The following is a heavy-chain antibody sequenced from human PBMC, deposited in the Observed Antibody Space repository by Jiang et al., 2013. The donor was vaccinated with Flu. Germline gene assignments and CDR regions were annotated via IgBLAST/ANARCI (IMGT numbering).Heavy chain of an antibody. CDR2: TFYRSKWYN. J-gene: IGHJ3*02. CDR1: GDSVSSNGAA. CDR3: ARDADIGLDAFDI. V-gene: IGHV6-1*01. Sequence: SQTLSLTCAISGDSVSSNGAAWNWIRQSPSRGLEWLGRTFYRSKWYNDYAVPVRSRITINPDTSKNQFSLQLNSVTPEDTAVYYCARDADIGLDAFDIWGLGTTVIVSS. D-gene: IGHD5-12*01.